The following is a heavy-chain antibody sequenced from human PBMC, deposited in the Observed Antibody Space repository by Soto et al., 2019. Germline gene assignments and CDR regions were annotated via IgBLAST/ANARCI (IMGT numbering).Heavy chain of an antibody. D-gene: IGHD2-2*01. CDR1: GYTLTNYG. V-gene: IGHV1-18*01. Sequence: QVQLVQSEGEVKNPGASVKVSCKAFGYTLTNYGISWVRQAPGQGLEWMGWISAYNGHANYAQKFQGRVRLTTDRTTNTAYMELRSLGSDDTAEYYCAREGYCSSSMCYGGYYYMDVWGKGTTVTVS. J-gene: IGHJ6*03. CDR3: AREGYCSSSMCYGGYYYMDV. CDR2: ISAYNGHA.